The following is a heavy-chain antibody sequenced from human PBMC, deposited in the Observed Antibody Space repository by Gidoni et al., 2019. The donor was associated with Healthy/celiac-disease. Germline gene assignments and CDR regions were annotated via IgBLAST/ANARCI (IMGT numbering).Heavy chain of an antibody. J-gene: IGHJ4*02. V-gene: IGHV4-34*01. Sequence: QVQLQQWGAGLLKPSETLSLPCAVYGGSFSGYYWSWIRQPPGKGLEWIGEINHSGSTNYNPSLKSRVTISVDTSKNQFSLKLSSVTAADTAVYYCARMGAVAADGDWGQGTLVTVSS. CDR3: ARMGAVAADGD. CDR1: GGSFSGYY. CDR2: INHSGST. D-gene: IGHD6-19*01.